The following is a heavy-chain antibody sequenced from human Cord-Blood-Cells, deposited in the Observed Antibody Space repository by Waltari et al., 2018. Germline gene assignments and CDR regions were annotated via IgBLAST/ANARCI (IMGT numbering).Heavy chain of an antibody. V-gene: IGHV1-2*02. CDR3: ARATTVTTPYGMDV. J-gene: IGHJ6*02. CDR2: PNPSSGGK. D-gene: IGHD4-4*01. Sequence: QVQLVQSGAEVKKPGASVKVSCKASGYTFTGYYMHWVRQAPGQGLEWMGWPNPSSGGKNQAQKVRGGVTMTRDTSISTADMGLSRLRSADTAVYYCARATTVTTPYGMDVWGQGTTVTVSS. CDR1: GYTFTGYY.